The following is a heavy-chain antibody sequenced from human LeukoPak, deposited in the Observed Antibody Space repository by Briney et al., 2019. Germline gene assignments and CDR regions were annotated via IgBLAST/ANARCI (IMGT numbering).Heavy chain of an antibody. Sequence: SETLSLTCTVSCGSISSGSYYWSWIRQPAGKGLEWIGRIYTSGSTNYNPSLKSRVTISVDTSKNQFSLKLSSVTAADTAVYYCARGSGQQLVFDYWGQGTLVTVSS. CDR2: IYTSGST. CDR1: CGSISSGSYY. D-gene: IGHD6-13*01. V-gene: IGHV4-61*02. J-gene: IGHJ4*02. CDR3: ARGSGQQLVFDY.